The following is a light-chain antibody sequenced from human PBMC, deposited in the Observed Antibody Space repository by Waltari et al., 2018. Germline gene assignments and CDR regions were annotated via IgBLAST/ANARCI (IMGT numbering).Light chain of an antibody. Sequence: QSALTQPRSVSGSPGQSVTISCPGTSNDVGAYTYLPWYQQHPGKAPKLIIHDVTKRPSGVPDRFSGPKAGNTASLTISGLQGEDEADYYCCSYTGSHTLLFGGGTKLTVL. CDR3: CSYTGSHTLL. CDR1: SNDVGAYTY. J-gene: IGLJ3*02. CDR2: DVT. V-gene: IGLV2-11*01.